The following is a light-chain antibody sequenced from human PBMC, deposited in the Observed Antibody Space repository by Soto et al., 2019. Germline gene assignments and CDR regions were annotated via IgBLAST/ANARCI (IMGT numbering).Light chain of an antibody. V-gene: IGKV1-5*03. J-gene: IGKJ1*01. Sequence: DIQMTQSPSTLSASVGDRVTITCRASQSISSWLVWYQQKPGKAPKVVMYKASGLESGVPSRFSGSGSGTEFTLNISSLQPDDFATYYCQQYSTYPWTFGQGTKVEIK. CDR1: QSISSW. CDR3: QQYSTYPWT. CDR2: KAS.